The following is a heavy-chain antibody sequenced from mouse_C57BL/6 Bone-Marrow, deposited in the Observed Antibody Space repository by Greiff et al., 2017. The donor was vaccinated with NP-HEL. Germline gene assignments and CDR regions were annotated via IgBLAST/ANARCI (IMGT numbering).Heavy chain of an antibody. D-gene: IGHD2-3*01. Sequence: EVQLQESGGGLVQPGGSLSLSCAASGFTFTDYYMSWVRQPPGKALEWLGFIRNKANGYTTEYSASVKGRFTISRDNSQSILYLQMNALRAEDSATYYCASHDGYYGFAYWGQGTLVTVSA. CDR2: IRNKANGYTT. CDR1: GFTFTDYY. CDR3: ASHDGYYGFAY. J-gene: IGHJ3*01. V-gene: IGHV7-3*01.